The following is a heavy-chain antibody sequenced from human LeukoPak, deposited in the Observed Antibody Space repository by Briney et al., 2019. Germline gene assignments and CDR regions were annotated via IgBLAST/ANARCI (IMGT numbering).Heavy chain of an antibody. D-gene: IGHD1-1*01. CDR1: GFTFSDYY. J-gene: IGHJ4*02. Sequence: GGSLRLSCAASGFTFSDYYMSWIRQAPGKGLEWVSYMSSSGSTTYYADSVKGRFTISRDNAKNSLYLQMDSLRVEDTAIYYCARDPRTVRIWGQGTLVTVSS. V-gene: IGHV3-11*04. CDR3: ARDPRTVRI. CDR2: MSSSGSTT.